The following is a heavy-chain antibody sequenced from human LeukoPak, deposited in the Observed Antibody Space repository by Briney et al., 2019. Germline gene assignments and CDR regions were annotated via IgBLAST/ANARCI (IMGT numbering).Heavy chain of an antibody. CDR3: ARVHTAAAGAWFDP. D-gene: IGHD6-13*01. CDR2: INPNSGGT. Sequence: ASVKVSCKASGYTFTGYYMHWVRQAPGQGLEWMGWINPNSGGTNYAQKFQGRVTMTRDTSISTAYMELSRLRSDDTAVYYCARVHTAAAGAWFDPWGQGTLVTVSS. J-gene: IGHJ5*02. CDR1: GYTFTGYY. V-gene: IGHV1-2*02.